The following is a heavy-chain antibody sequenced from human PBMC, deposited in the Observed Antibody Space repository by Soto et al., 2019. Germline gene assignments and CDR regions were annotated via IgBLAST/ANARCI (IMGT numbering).Heavy chain of an antibody. D-gene: IGHD1-1*01. V-gene: IGHV4-4*07. CDR1: GASISGFC. CDR2: IYATGTT. J-gene: IGHJ5*02. CDR3: VRDGTKTLRDWFDP. Sequence: SETLSLTSTVSGASISGFCWSWIRKSAGKGLEWIGRIYATGTTDYNPSLKSRVMMSVDTSKKQFSLKLRSVTAADTAVYYCVRDGTKTLRDWFDPWGQG.